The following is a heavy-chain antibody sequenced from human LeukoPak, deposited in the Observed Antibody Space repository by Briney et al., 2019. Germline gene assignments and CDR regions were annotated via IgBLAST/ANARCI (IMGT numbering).Heavy chain of an antibody. J-gene: IGHJ3*02. CDR1: GFTFSSYS. D-gene: IGHD3-16*01. Sequence: KPGGSLRLSCAASGFTFSSYSMNWVRQAPGKGLEWVSSISGSSSYIYYADSVKGRLTISRDNAKNSLYLRMNSLRAEDTAVYYCARGSILGGAFDIWGQGTMVTVSS. CDR2: ISGSSSYI. V-gene: IGHV3-21*01. CDR3: ARGSILGGAFDI.